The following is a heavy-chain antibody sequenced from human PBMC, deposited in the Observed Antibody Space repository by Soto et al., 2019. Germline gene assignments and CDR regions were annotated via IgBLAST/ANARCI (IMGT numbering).Heavy chain of an antibody. V-gene: IGHV3-23*01. CDR2: ISGSGGST. D-gene: IGHD3-3*01. J-gene: IGHJ4*02. CDR1: GFTFSSYA. Sequence: GGSLRLSCAASGFTFSSYAMSWVRQAPGKGLEWVSVISGSGGSTDYADSVKGRIIISRDNSKNTLYLQMNSLRAEDTAVYYCAKGGFYDFWSGYYDYWGQGTLVTVSS. CDR3: AKGGFYDFWSGYYDY.